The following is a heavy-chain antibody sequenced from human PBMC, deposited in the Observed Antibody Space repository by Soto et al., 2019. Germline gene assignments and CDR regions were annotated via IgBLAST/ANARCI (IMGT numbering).Heavy chain of an antibody. Sequence: GESLKISCKGSGYSITSYWIAWVRQMSGKGLEWMGIIYPGDSDTTYSPSFQGQVTISADKSISTAYLQWSSLKASDTAMYYCARLAEWELPFDYWGQGTLVTVSS. J-gene: IGHJ4*02. V-gene: IGHV5-51*01. CDR2: IYPGDSDT. CDR1: GYSITSYW. CDR3: ARLAEWELPFDY. D-gene: IGHD1-26*01.